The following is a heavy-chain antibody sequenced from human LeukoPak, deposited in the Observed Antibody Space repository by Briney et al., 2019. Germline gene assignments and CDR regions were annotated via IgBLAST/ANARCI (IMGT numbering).Heavy chain of an antibody. V-gene: IGHV3-20*04. CDR1: ALTFDDYG. D-gene: IGHD6-19*01. CDR3: ARLTRSGWANYYYYYMDV. J-gene: IGHJ6*03. Sequence: RTGPCLRLSWSASALTFDDYGISWGRQAPGKGLGWVSGINWIGGSTGYADSVKGRFTLSRDNAKNSLYLQMNSLRAEDTALYYCARLTRSGWANYYYYYMDVWGKGTTVTVSS. CDR2: INWIGGST.